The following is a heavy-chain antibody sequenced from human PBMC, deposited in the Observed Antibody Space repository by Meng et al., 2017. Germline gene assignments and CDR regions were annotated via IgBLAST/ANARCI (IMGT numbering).Heavy chain of an antibody. J-gene: IGHJ4*02. V-gene: IGHV3-74*01. Sequence: VGASGDLFQPGWSWRLSLAASGLNFNSDWMDWARTAPGKGLVWVSRIRGDGSSTIYAESVKGRFTISRDNAKNTLYLQMNSLRGEDTAVYYCGTGGDYYSFHYWGQGTLVTVSS. CDR3: GTGGDYYSFHY. CDR2: IRGDGSST. D-gene: IGHD1-26*01. CDR1: GLNFNSDW.